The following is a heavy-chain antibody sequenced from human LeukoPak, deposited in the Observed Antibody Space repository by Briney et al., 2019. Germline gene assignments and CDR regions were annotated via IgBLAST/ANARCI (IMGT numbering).Heavy chain of an antibody. CDR1: GGTFSSYA. CDR3: ARGPRYDFWSGYYCYYYMDV. Sequence: SVKVSCKASGGTFSSYAISWVRQAPGQGLEWMGGIIPIFGTANYAQKFQGRVTITADKSTSTAYMELSSLRSEDTAVYYCARGPRYDFWSGYYCYYYMDVWGKGTTVTVSS. V-gene: IGHV1-69*06. J-gene: IGHJ6*03. D-gene: IGHD3-3*01. CDR2: IIPIFGTA.